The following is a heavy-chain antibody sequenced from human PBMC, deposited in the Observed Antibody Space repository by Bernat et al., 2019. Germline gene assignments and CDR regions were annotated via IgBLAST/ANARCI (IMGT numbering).Heavy chain of an antibody. CDR1: GGSISSGGYS. CDR3: ARGRGWLGNFDY. D-gene: IGHD5-24*01. V-gene: IGHV4-30-2*01. J-gene: IGHJ4*02. Sequence: VQLQESGSGLVKPSQTLSLTCAVSGGSISSGGYSWSWIRQPPGKGLEWIGYIYHSGSTYYNPSLKSRVTISVDRSKNQFSLKLSSVTAADTAVYYCARGRGWLGNFDYWGQGTLVTVSS. CDR2: IYHSGST.